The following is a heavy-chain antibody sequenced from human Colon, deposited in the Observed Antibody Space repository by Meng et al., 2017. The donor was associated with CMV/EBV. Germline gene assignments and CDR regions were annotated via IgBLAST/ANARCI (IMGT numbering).Heavy chain of an antibody. J-gene: IGHJ6*02. CDR2: IYSGSYP. V-gene: IGHV3-66*02. Sequence: GESLKISCAASGFTASDNYMTWVRQAPGKGLEWVSVIYSGSYPDYADSVKGRFTISRDNSKNTMYLQMNSLRVEDTAVYYCARGQEGYCRSTACYAMDVWGQGTTVTVSS. CDR1: GFTASDNY. D-gene: IGHD2-2*01. CDR3: ARGQEGYCRSTACYAMDV.